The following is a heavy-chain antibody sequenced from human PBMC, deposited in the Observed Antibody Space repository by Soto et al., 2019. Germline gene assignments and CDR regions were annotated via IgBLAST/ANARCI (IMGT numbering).Heavy chain of an antibody. CDR3: ARGGYCSGGSCYDWFDP. Sequence: SVKVSCKASGGTFSSYAISWVRQAPGQGLEWMGGIIPIFGTANYAQKFQGRVTITADESTSTAYMELSSLRSEDTAVYYCARGGYCSGGSCYDWFDPWGQGTLVTVSS. D-gene: IGHD2-15*01. J-gene: IGHJ5*02. V-gene: IGHV1-69*13. CDR2: IIPIFGTA. CDR1: GGTFSSYA.